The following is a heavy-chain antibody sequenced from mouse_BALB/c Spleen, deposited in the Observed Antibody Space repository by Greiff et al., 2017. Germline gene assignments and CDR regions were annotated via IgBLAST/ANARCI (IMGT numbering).Heavy chain of an antibody. CDR1: GFTFTDYY. V-gene: IGHV7-3*02. Sequence: EVMLVESGGGLVQPGGSLRLSCATSGFTFTDYYMSWVRQPPGKALEWLGFIRNKANGYTTEYSASVKGRFTISRDNSQSILYLQMNTLRAEDSATYYCARDTGTRTWFAYWGQGTLVTVSA. CDR2: IRNKANGYTT. J-gene: IGHJ3*01. D-gene: IGHD3-3*01. CDR3: ARDTGTRTWFAY.